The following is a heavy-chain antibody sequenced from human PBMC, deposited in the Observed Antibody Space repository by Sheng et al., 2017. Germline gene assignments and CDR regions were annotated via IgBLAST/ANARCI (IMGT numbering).Heavy chain of an antibody. CDR1: GFIFSSNW. Sequence: EVQLVESGGGLVQPGGSLRLSCAASGFIFSSNWMSWVRQAPGKGLEWVANIKQDGNEKYYVDSVKGRFTISRDNAKNSLYLQMNSLRAEDTAVYYCARGGDYLDYWGQGPWSP. CDR2: IKQDGNEK. J-gene: IGHJ4*02. CDR3: ARGGDYLDY. V-gene: IGHV3-7*01.